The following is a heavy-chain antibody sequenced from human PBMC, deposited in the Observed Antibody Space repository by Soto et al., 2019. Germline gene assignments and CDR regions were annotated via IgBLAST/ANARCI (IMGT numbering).Heavy chain of an antibody. D-gene: IGHD1-7*01. J-gene: IGHJ6*02. CDR3: ARKKNWNYDYYYYGMDV. CDR1: GGTFSSYA. CDR2: IIPIFGTA. Sequence: SVKVSCKASGGTFSSYAISWVRQAPGQGLEWMGGIIPIFGTANYAQKFQGRVTITADESTSTAYMELSSLRSEDTAVYYCARKKNWNYDYYYYGMDVWGQGTTVTVSS. V-gene: IGHV1-69*13.